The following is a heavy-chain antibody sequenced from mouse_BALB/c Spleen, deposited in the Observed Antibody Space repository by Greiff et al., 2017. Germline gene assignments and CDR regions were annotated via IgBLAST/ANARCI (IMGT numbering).Heavy chain of an antibody. V-gene: IGHV3-6*02. CDR1: GYSITSGYY. D-gene: IGHD2-1*01. J-gene: IGHJ4*01. CDR3: ATLYGNLYAMDY. Sequence: DVQLQESGPGLVKPSQSLSLTCSVTGYSITSGYYWNWIRQFPGNKLEWMGYISYDGSNNYNPSLKNRISITRDTSKNQFFLKLNSVTTEDTATYYCATLYGNLYAMDYWGQGTSVTVSS. CDR2: ISYDGSN.